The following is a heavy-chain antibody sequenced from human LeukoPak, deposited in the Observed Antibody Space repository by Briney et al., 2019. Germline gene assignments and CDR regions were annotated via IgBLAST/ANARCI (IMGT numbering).Heavy chain of an antibody. D-gene: IGHD3-3*01. J-gene: IGHJ5*02. CDR3: ARGYDFWSGYQRRFGWFDP. CDR1: GYTFTSYG. Sequence: GASVKVSCKASGYTFTSYGISWVRQAPGQGLEWMGWISAYNGNTKYAQKLQGRVTMTTDTSTSTAYMELRSLRSDDTAVYYCARGYDFWSGYQRRFGWFDPWGQGTLVTVSS. V-gene: IGHV1-18*01. CDR2: ISAYNGNT.